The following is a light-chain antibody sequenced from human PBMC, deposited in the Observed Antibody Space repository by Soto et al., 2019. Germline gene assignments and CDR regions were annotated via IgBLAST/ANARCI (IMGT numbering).Light chain of an antibody. CDR1: SSDVGAYNY. CDR3: SSYSGSSTFVYV. V-gene: IGLV2-14*01. Sequence: QSVLTQPASVSGSPGQSITISCTGTSSDVGAYNYVSWYQQHPGEAPKLIIYGVTNRPSGVSYRFSGSKSDYTASLTISGLQAEDEADYYCSSYSGSSTFVYVFGTGTKVTVL. CDR2: GVT. J-gene: IGLJ1*01.